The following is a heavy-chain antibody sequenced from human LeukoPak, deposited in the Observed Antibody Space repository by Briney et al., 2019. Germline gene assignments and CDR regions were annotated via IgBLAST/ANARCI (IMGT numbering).Heavy chain of an antibody. V-gene: IGHV1-8*01. D-gene: IGHD1-1*01. J-gene: IGHJ6*03. Sequence: GASVKVSCKASGYTFTSYDINWVRQATGQGLEWMGWMNPNSGNTGYAQKFQGRVTMTRNTSISTAYMELSSLRSEDTAVYYCARRGKTGTYYYYYYMDVWGKGTTVTFSS. CDR2: MNPNSGNT. CDR3: ARRGKTGTYYYYYYMDV. CDR1: GYTFTSYD.